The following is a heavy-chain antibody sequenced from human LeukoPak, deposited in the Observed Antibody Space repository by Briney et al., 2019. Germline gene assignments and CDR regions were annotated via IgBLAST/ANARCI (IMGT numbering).Heavy chain of an antibody. CDR3: SYYYDSSGYVDY. J-gene: IGHJ4*02. V-gene: IGHV3-15*01. CDR2: IKSKADGGTI. D-gene: IGHD3-22*01. CDR1: GFTFSDAW. Sequence: GGSLGLSCAASGFTFSDAWMNWVRQAPGKGLEWVGRIKSKADGGTIDYAAPVKGRFTISRDDSKNTVYMQMNSLKTEDTAVSYCSYYYDSSGYVDYWGQGTLVTVSS.